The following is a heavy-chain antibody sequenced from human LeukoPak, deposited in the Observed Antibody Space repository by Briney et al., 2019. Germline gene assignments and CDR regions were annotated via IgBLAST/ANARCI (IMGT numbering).Heavy chain of an antibody. Sequence: SQTLSLTCTVSGGSISTGYYYWSWIRQPPGKGLEWIGYIYYTGTTYYSPSLKSRVTISVATSKSQFSLKLSSVTAADTAVYYCAIGDPPDYWGQGTLVTVSS. CDR2: IYYTGTT. CDR3: AIGDPPDY. V-gene: IGHV4-30-4*01. J-gene: IGHJ4*02. CDR1: GGSISTGYYY.